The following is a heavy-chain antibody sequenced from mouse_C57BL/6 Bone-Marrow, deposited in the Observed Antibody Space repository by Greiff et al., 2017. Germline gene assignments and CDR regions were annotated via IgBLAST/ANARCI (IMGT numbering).Heavy chain of an antibody. J-gene: IGHJ4*01. CDR2: IYPRSGNT. D-gene: IGHD2-4*01. Sequence: QVQLQQSGAELARPGASVKLSCKASGYTFTSYGISWVKQRTGQGLEWIGEIYPRSGNTYYNEKFKGKATLTADKSSSTAYMELRSLTSEDSAVXFCARYDYDVYYYAMDYWGQGTSVTVSS. CDR3: ARYDYDVYYYAMDY. CDR1: GYTFTSYG. V-gene: IGHV1-81*01.